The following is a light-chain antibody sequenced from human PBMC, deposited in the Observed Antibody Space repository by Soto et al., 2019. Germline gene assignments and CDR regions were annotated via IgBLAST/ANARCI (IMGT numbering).Light chain of an antibody. J-gene: IGKJ3*01. CDR2: DAS. CDR3: QQYHSFFS. V-gene: IGKV1-5*01. Sequence: DIQMTQSPHTLSASVGDRVTITCRASQSVISWVAWYQQKPGKAPKLLISDASTLDTGVPSRFSGSGSETEFTLTISSLQPDDFATYYCQQYHSFFSFGPGTKVDV. CDR1: QSVISW.